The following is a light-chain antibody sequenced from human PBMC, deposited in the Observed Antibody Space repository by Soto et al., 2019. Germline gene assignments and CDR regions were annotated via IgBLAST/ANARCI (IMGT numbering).Light chain of an antibody. V-gene: IGLV2-14*03. J-gene: IGLJ3*02. CDR3: SSYTSSSTWV. CDR1: SSDVGGYKY. Sequence: QSVLTQPASVSGSPGQSITISCTGTSSDVGGYKYVSWYQQHPGKAPKLMIYDVSNRPSGVSNRFSGSKFGNTASLIISGLQAEDEADYYCSSYTSSSTWVIGGGTKLTVL. CDR2: DVS.